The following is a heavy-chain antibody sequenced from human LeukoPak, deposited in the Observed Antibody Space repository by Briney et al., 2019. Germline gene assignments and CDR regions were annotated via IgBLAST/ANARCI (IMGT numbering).Heavy chain of an antibody. V-gene: IGHV3-23*01. Sequence: GGSLRLSCAASGFTFSSYAMSWIRQAPGKGLEWVSAISGSGGSTYYADSVKGRFTISRDNSKNTLYVQMNSLRAEDTAVYYCAKDVRGNQLLPDGFDIWGQGTMVTVSS. D-gene: IGHD2-2*01. CDR1: GFTFSSYA. CDR3: AKDVRGNQLLPDGFDI. CDR2: ISGSGGST. J-gene: IGHJ3*02.